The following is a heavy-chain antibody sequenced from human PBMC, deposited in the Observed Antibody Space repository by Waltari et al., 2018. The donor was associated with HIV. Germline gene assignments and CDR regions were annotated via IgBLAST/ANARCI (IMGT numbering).Heavy chain of an antibody. CDR2: ISYDGSNK. CDR3: AKDRHGVTIYGMDV. D-gene: IGHD4-17*01. Sequence: QVQLVESGGGVVQPGRSLRLSCAASGFTLSRYGMHWVRQAPGKGLEWVVVISYDGSNKYYADSVKGRFTISRDNSKNTLYLQMNSLRAEDTAVYYCAKDRHGVTIYGMDVWGQGTTVTVSS. V-gene: IGHV3-30*18. J-gene: IGHJ6*02. CDR1: GFTLSRYG.